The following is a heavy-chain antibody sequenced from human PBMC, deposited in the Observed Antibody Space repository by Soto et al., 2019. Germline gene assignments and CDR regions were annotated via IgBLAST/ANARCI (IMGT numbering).Heavy chain of an antibody. V-gene: IGHV3-23*01. CDR1: GFPSSTYA. Sequence: DVQLLESGGGLVEPGGSLTLSCAASGFPSSTYALNWVRQAPGKGPEWVSTISESGHHTHYVDSVKGRFTISRDKSKNTLSLQMNSLRVDDTAIYYCTKSDGCGGGACYTGTYYYFDVWGRGTLVTVSS. D-gene: IGHD3-16*02. CDR3: TKSDGCGGGACYTGTYYYFDV. CDR2: ISESGHHT. J-gene: IGHJ2*01.